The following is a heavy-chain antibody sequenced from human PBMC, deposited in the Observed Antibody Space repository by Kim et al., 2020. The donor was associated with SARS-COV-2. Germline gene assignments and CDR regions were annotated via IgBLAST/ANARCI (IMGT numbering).Heavy chain of an antibody. D-gene: IGHD6-13*01. J-gene: IGHJ3*02. V-gene: IGHV5-51*01. CDR2: IYPGDSDT. Sequence: GASLKISCKGSGYRFTSYWIGWVRQMPGKGLEWMGIIYPGDSDTRYSPSFQGQVTISADKSISTAYLQWSSLKASDTAMYYCARLRIAAADDAFDIWGQGTMVTVSS. CDR1: GYRFTSYW. CDR3: ARLRIAAADDAFDI.